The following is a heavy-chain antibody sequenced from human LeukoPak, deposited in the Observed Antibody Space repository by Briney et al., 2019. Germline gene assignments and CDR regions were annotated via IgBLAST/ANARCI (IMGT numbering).Heavy chain of an antibody. J-gene: IGHJ4*02. V-gene: IGHV1-18*01. CDR1: GGSFSSYG. Sequence: GASVKVSCKASGGSFSSYGISWVRQAPGQGLEWMGWISAYNGNTNYAQKLQGRVTMTRDTSISTAYMELSRLRSDDTAVYYCALTARVTAPFDYWGQGTLVTVSS. D-gene: IGHD2-21*02. CDR3: ALTARVTAPFDY. CDR2: ISAYNGNT.